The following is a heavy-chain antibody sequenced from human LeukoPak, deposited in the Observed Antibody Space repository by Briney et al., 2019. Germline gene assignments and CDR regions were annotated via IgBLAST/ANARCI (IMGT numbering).Heavy chain of an antibody. D-gene: IGHD3-10*01. V-gene: IGHV3-73*01. Sequence: GGSLRLSCAASGFTFSGSAMHWVRQASGKGLEWVGRIRSKAYSYATAYAASVKGRFTISRDDSKNTAYLQMNSLKTEDTAVYYCAKDRRAGSYDYWGQGTLVTVSS. CDR3: AKDRRAGSYDY. CDR1: GFTFSGSA. CDR2: IRSKAYSYAT. J-gene: IGHJ4*02.